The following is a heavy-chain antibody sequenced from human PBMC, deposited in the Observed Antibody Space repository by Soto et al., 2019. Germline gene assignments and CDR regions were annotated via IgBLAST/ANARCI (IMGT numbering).Heavy chain of an antibody. CDR3: ARVGYGDRSLFDP. D-gene: IGHD4-17*01. Sequence: PSETLSLTCSVSGGSISSFYWSWIRQPPGKGLEWIGYIYYSGSTNYNPSLKSRATISVDTSKNQFSVKLSSVTAADTAVYYCARVGYGDRSLFDPWGQGTLVIVSS. J-gene: IGHJ5*02. CDR1: GGSISSFY. V-gene: IGHV4-59*01. CDR2: IYYSGST.